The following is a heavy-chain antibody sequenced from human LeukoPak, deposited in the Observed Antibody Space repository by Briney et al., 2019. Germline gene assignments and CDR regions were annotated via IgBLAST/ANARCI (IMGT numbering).Heavy chain of an antibody. D-gene: IGHD3-10*01. CDR1: GGSISSGGYY. CDR2: IYHSGST. Sequence: SQTLSLTCTVSGGSISSGGYYWSWIRQPPGKGLEWIGYIYHSGSTYYNPSLESRVTISVDRSKNQSSLKLSSVTAADTAVYYCATSSTLYGHFDYWGQGTLVTVSS. CDR3: ATSSTLYGHFDY. J-gene: IGHJ4*02. V-gene: IGHV4-30-2*01.